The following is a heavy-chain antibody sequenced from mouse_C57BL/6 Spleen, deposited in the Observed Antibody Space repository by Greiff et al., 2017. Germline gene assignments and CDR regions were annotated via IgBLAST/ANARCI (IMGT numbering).Heavy chain of an antibody. CDR2: INPNNGGT. CDR1: GYTFTDYY. CDR3: ARRRRTAQATHYAMDY. J-gene: IGHJ4*01. Sequence: EVQLQQSGPELVKPGASVKISCKASGYTFTDYYMNWVKQSHGKSLEWIGDINPNNGGTSYNQKFKGKATLTVDKSSSTAYMELRSLTSEDSAVYYWARRRRTAQATHYAMDYWGQGTSGTVSS. V-gene: IGHV1-26*01. D-gene: IGHD3-2*02.